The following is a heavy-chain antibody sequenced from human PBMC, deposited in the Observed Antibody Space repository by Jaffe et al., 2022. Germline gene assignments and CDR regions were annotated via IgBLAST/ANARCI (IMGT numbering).Heavy chain of an antibody. V-gene: IGHV4-39*01. CDR2: IYYSGNT. J-gene: IGHJ4*02. CDR3: ARRHYSSSSFYFDY. Sequence: QLQLQESGPGLVKPSETLSLTCTVSGGSISTSSYFWGWIRQPPGKGPEWIGSIYYSGNTYYNPSLKSRVTIYVDTSKNQFSLMLSSVTAADTAVYYCARRHYSSSSFYFDYWGQGTLVTVSS. CDR1: GGSISTSSYF. D-gene: IGHD6-6*01.